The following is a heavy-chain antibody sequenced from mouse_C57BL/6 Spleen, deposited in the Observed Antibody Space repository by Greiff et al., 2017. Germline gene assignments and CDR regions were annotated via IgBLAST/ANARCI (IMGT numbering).Heavy chain of an antibody. J-gene: IGHJ4*01. CDR2: ISDGGSST. Sequence: DVKLVEPGGGLVKPGGSLKLSCAASGFTFSSYAMSWVRQTPEKRLEWVATISDGGSSTYYPDNVKGRFTISRDNAKNNLYLQKSHLKSEDTAMYYCARDEGITTVVAKGYAMDYWGQGTSVTVSS. CDR1: GFTFSSYA. V-gene: IGHV5-4*01. D-gene: IGHD1-1*01. CDR3: ARDEGITTVVAKGYAMDY.